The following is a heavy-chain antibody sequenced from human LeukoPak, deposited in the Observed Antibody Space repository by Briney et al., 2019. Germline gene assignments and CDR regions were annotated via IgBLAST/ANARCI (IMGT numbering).Heavy chain of an antibody. Sequence: GGSLSLSCAASGFTFSSYAMSWVRQAPGKGLEWVSGLTGSGGNTYYEDSVKGRFTISRDNSKNTLSLQMNSLRAEDAAVYYCVKFRGIQHYNYHMDVWGKGTTVTVSS. CDR2: LTGSGGNT. CDR1: GFTFSSYA. D-gene: IGHD3-10*01. J-gene: IGHJ6*03. V-gene: IGHV3-23*01. CDR3: VKFRGIQHYNYHMDV.